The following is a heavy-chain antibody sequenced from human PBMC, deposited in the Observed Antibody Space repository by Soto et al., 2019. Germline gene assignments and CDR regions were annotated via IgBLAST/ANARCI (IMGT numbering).Heavy chain of an antibody. D-gene: IGHD2-15*01. V-gene: IGHV3-33*01. Sequence: QVQLVESGGGVVQPGRSLRLSCAASGFTFSSYGMHWVSQAPGKGLEWVAVIWYDGSNKYYADSVKGRFTISRDNSKNTLYLQMNSLRAEDTAVYYCARDHVVVVAAINGPYGMDDWGQGTTVTVSS. CDR3: ARDHVVVVAAINGPYGMDD. J-gene: IGHJ6*02. CDR1: GFTFSSYG. CDR2: IWYDGSNK.